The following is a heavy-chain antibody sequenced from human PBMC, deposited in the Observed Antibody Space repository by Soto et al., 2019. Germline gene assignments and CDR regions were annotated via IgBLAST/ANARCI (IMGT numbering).Heavy chain of an antibody. Sequence: HSETLSLTCAVSGGSISRGGYSWSWIRQPPGKGLEWIGYIYHSGSTYYNPSLKSRVTISVDRSKNQFSLKLSSVTAADTAVYYCARTTYPWGLGTLVPVSS. CDR1: GGSISRGGYS. V-gene: IGHV4-30-2*01. CDR3: ARTTYP. CDR2: IYHSGST. J-gene: IGHJ5*02.